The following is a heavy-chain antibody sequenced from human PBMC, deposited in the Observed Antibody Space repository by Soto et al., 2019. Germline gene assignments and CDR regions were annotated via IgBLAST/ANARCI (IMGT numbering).Heavy chain of an antibody. Sequence: PGGSLRLSCTASGFTFGDYAMSWVRQAPGKGLECVGFIRSKAYGGTTEYAASVKGRFTISRDDSKSIAYLQMNSLKTEDTAVYYCARDLPYFPGYSSSQRDYFDYWGQGTLVTVHS. D-gene: IGHD6-13*01. CDR1: GFTFGDYA. V-gene: IGHV3-49*04. J-gene: IGHJ4*02. CDR2: IRSKAYGGTT. CDR3: ARDLPYFPGYSSSQRDYFDY.